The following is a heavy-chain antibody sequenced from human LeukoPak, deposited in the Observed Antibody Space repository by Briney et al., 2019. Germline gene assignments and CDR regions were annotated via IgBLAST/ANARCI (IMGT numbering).Heavy chain of an antibody. J-gene: IGHJ4*02. CDR3: ARVTTASFTLFDY. Sequence: SETLSLTCAVYGGSFSGYYWSWIRQPPGKGLEWIGEINHSGSTSYNPSLKSRVTISVDTSKNQFSLKLSSVTAADTAVYYCARVTTASFTLFDYWGQGTLVTVSS. V-gene: IGHV4-34*01. D-gene: IGHD4-11*01. CDR1: GGSFSGYY. CDR2: INHSGST.